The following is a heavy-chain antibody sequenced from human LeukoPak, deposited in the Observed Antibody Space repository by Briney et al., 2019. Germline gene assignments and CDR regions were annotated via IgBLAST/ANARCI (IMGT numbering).Heavy chain of an antibody. J-gene: IGHJ4*02. V-gene: IGHV4-4*07. CDR1: GGSISSYY. CDR3: ARGGTRGVLRFLEWLFYFDY. CDR2: IYTSGST. Sequence: SETLSLTCTVSGGSISSYYWSWIRQPAGKGLEWIGRIYTSGSTNYNPSLKSRVTISVDTSKNQFSLKLSSVTAADTAVYYCARGGTRGVLRFLEWLFYFDYWGQGTLVTVSS. D-gene: IGHD3-3*01.